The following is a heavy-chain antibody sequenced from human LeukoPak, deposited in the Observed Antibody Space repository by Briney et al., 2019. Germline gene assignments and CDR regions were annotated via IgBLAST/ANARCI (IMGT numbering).Heavy chain of an antibody. J-gene: IGHJ6*02. CDR1: GGSISSSSYY. Sequence: PSETLSLTCTVSGGSISSSSYYWGWIRQPPGKGLEWIGSIYYSGSTYYNPSLKSRVTISVDTSKNQFSLKLSSVTAADTAVYYCARLEGGGWPYYYYYGMDVWGQGTTVTVSS. CDR2: IYYSGST. V-gene: IGHV4-39*01. D-gene: IGHD6-19*01. CDR3: ARLEGGGWPYYYYYGMDV.